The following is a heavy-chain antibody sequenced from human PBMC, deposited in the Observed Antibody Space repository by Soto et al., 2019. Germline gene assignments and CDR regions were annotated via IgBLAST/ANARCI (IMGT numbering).Heavy chain of an antibody. CDR3: AKGEDSSGSDSIFDY. CDR2: IYYSGST. J-gene: IGHJ4*02. Sequence: PSETLSLTCTVSGGSISSGDYYWSWIRQPPGKGLEWIGYIYYSGSTYYNPSLKSRVTISVDTSKNQFSLKLSSVTAADTAVYYCAKGEDSSGSDSIFDYWGQGTLVTVS. D-gene: IGHD3-22*01. CDR1: GGSISSGDYY. V-gene: IGHV4-30-4*01.